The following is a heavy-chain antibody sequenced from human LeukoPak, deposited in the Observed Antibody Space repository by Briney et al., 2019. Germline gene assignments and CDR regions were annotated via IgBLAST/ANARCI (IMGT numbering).Heavy chain of an antibody. CDR1: GYTFTDYY. CDR3: ARGLAAAGAHDAFDI. V-gene: IGHV1-2*04. J-gene: IGHJ3*02. Sequence: ASVNVSCKASGYTFTDYYMHWVRLAPGQGLEWMGWINPNSGGTKYAQKLQGWVTMTRDTSISTAYMEVSSLRSDDTAVYYCARGLAAAGAHDAFDIWGQGTMVAVSS. CDR2: INPNSGGT. D-gene: IGHD6-13*01.